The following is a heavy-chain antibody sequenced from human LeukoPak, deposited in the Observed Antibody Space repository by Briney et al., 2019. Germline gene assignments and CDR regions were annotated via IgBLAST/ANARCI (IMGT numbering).Heavy chain of an antibody. CDR2: IYSNGGT. V-gene: IGHV4-39*01. CDR3: GNFDF. CDR1: GGSIRSSRYY. J-gene: IGHJ3*01. Sequence: SGTLPLTCTVSGGSIRSSRYYWGWIRQPPGKGLEWIGSIYSNGGTYYNPSLRSRVTMSVDTSKNQFSLKLTSVTAAETAVYYCGNFDFWGQGTMVIVSS.